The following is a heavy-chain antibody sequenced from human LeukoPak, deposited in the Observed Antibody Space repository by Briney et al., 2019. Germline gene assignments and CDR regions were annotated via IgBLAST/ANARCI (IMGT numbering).Heavy chain of an antibody. Sequence: GRSLRLSCVASGFTFSSYSINWVSHAPGMGLEWVSSISRSSTNVYYADSVKGRFTISRDNAKNSLYLQMNSLRAEDTAVYYCARDLVGSSGYDYWGQGTLVTVSS. D-gene: IGHD3-22*01. J-gene: IGHJ4*02. CDR2: ISRSSTNV. CDR1: GFTFSSYS. CDR3: ARDLVGSSGYDY. V-gene: IGHV3-21*01.